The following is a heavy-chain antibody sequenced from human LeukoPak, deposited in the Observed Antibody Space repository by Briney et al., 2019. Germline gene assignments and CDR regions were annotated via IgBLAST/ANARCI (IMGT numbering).Heavy chain of an antibody. J-gene: IGHJ4*02. CDR1: GGSISSYY. CDR2: IYYSGST. Sequence: PAETLSLTCTVSGGSISSYYWSWIRQPPGKGLEWIGYIYYSGSTNYNPSLKSRVTISVDTSKNQFSLRLSSGTAADTAVYYCARVTGYMIEDYFDYWGQGTLVTVSS. V-gene: IGHV4-59*01. D-gene: IGHD3-22*01. CDR3: ARVTGYMIEDYFDY.